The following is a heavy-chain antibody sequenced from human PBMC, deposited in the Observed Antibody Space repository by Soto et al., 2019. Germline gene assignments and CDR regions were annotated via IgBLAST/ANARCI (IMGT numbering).Heavy chain of an antibody. J-gene: IGHJ4*02. Sequence: PSETLSLTCSVLDGSIGSGGYYWSWIRQHPGKGLEWIGYIYYSGSTYYNPSLKSRVTISVDTSKNQFSLKLSSVTAADTAVYYWARCFGVAAAGPFDYWGQGTLVTV. CDR2: IYYSGST. V-gene: IGHV4-31*03. D-gene: IGHD6-13*01. CDR3: ARCFGVAAAGPFDY. CDR1: DGSIGSGGYY.